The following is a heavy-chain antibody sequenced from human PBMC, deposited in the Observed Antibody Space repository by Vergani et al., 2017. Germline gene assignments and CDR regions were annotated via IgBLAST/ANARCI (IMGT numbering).Heavy chain of an antibody. V-gene: IGHV4-4*07. D-gene: IGHD7-27*01. Sequence: QVQMQVSGPGLVKTSETLSLTCSASGAPISYWCWSWLRQPAGKGLEWIGRLCPSGSTNYKPSLKSRVTMSIDTSKNQFSLKLTSVTAADTAVYYCATGAGPFDIWGQGTLVTVSS. CDR1: GAPISYWC. J-gene: IGHJ4*02. CDR2: LCPSGST. CDR3: ATGAGPFDI.